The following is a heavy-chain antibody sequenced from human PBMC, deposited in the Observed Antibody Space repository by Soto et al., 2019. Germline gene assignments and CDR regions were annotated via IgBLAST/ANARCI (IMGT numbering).Heavy chain of an antibody. D-gene: IGHD3-22*01. Sequence: SVKISCKTSGYTFTSDYMHWVRQAPGLGLEWMGMINPRSGDTTYTQQLQGRVTLTSDTSTSTVYMELTRLRSGDTAVYYCARVFRSTYYYESSGSYGYGWFDPWG. CDR1: GYTFTSDY. CDR2: INPRSGDT. J-gene: IGHJ5*02. V-gene: IGHV1-46*01. CDR3: ARVFRSTYYYESSGSYGYGWFDP.